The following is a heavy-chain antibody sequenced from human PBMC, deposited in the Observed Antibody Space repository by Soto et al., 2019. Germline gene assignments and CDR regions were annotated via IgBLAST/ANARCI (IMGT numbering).Heavy chain of an antibody. CDR2: IYYSGST. V-gene: IGHV4-30-4*01. CDR3: ARTAVTTYFDY. J-gene: IGHJ4*02. Sequence: QVQLQESGPGLVKPSQTLSLTCAVSGGSISSADYYWSWIRQPPGKGLEWIGYIYYSGSTYYNPSLKSRVTISPDTSKNQFSLKLSSVTAADTAVYYCARTAVTTYFDYWGQGTLVTVSS. CDR1: GGSISSADYY. D-gene: IGHD4-17*01.